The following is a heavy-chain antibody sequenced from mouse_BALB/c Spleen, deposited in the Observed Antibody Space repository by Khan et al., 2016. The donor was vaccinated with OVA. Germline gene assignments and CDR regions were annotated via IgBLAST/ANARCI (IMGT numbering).Heavy chain of an antibody. CDR1: GFSSTSYG. Sequence: QVQLKESGPGLVAPSQSLSITCTVSGFSSTSYGVNWVRQPPGKGLEWLGVIWGDGSTNYHSALKSRLRISKDNSKSQVFLKLNSLQTNDTATYYCASFGLRRSYAMDYWGQGTSVTVSS. CDR3: ASFGLRRSYAMDY. D-gene: IGHD2-4*01. V-gene: IGHV2-3*01. CDR2: IWGDGST. J-gene: IGHJ4*01.